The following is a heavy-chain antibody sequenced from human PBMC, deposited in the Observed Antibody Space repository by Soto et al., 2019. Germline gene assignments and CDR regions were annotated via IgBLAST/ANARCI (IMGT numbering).Heavy chain of an antibody. D-gene: IGHD6-19*01. CDR3: ARATSCWYKDAFDN. Sequence: QVQLVESGGGVVQPGRSLRLSCAASGFTFSSYAMHWVRQAPGKGLEWVAVISYEGSNKYYADSVKGRFTISRDNSKNTLYLQMNSLRAEDTAVYYCARATSCWYKDAFDNWGQGTMVSVSS. V-gene: IGHV3-30-3*01. CDR1: GFTFSSYA. CDR2: ISYEGSNK. J-gene: IGHJ3*02.